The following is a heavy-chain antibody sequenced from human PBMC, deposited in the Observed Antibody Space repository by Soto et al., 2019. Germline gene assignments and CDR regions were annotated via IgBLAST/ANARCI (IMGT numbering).Heavy chain of an antibody. CDR2: ISSSSIYI. J-gene: IGHJ6*02. Sequence: EVQLVESGGGLVKPGGSLRLSCAASGFTFSSYSMTWVRQAPGKGLEWVSSISSSSIYIYYADSVKGRFTISRDNAKNPPYLKMISLRAEDTAVYYCARDAKTFLTGHYARYYYGMDVWGQGTTVTVSS. V-gene: IGHV3-21*01. CDR1: GFTFSSYS. CDR3: ARDAKTFLTGHYARYYYGMDV. D-gene: IGHD4-17*01.